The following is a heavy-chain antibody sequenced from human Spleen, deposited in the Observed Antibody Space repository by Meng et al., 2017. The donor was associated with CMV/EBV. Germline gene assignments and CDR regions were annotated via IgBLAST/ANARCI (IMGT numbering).Heavy chain of an antibody. CDR3: ARVSGTTPRF. CDR1: GYTFTGFY. J-gene: IGHJ4*02. D-gene: IGHD1-1*01. Sequence: ASVKVSCKASGYTFTGFYMHWVRQAPGQGLERMGRINPNSGGTDYAQRFQGRVTMTRDTSISTAYMELSRLRSDDTAVYYCARVSGTTPRFWGQGTLVTVSS. CDR2: INPNSGGT. V-gene: IGHV1-2*06.